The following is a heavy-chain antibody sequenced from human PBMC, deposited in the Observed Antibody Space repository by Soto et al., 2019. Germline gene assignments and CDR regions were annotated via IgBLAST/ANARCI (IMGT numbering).Heavy chain of an antibody. CDR2: IYPGDSDT. D-gene: IGHD1-26*01. J-gene: IGHJ6*02. CDR1: GYSFTSYW. V-gene: IGHV5-51*01. CDR3: ARQVGSWSYYYGMDV. Sequence: GESLKISCKGSGYSFTSYWIGWVRQMPGKGLEWMGIIYPGDSDTRYSPSFQGQVTISADKSISTVYLQWSSLKASDTDMYYCARQVGSWSYYYGMDVWGQGTTVTVSS.